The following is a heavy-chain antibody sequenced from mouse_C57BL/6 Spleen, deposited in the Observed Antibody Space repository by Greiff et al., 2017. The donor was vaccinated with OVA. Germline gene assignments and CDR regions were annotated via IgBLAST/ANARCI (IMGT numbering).Heavy chain of an antibody. CDR1: GYTFTDYY. V-gene: IGHV1-26*01. Sequence: VQLQQSGPELVKPGASVKISCKASGYTFTDYYMNWVKQSHGKSLEWIGDINPNNGGTSYNQKFKGKATLTVDKSSSTAYMELRSLTSEDSAVYYCARNEYSFAYWGQGTLVTGSA. D-gene: IGHD5-1*01. J-gene: IGHJ3*01. CDR2: INPNNGGT. CDR3: ARNEYSFAY.